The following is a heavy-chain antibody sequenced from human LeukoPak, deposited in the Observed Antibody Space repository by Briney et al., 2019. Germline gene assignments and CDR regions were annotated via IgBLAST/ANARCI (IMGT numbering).Heavy chain of an antibody. CDR1: GFTFSGSA. D-gene: IGHD1-26*01. Sequence: GGSLRLSCAASGFTFSGSAIHWVRQYSGKGLDWVGQIDKKDKGYATATAYAASVKGRFTISRDDSINTAYLQMKSLKTEDTALYYCTRDSGTYNWFDPWGQGTLVTVSS. V-gene: IGHV3-73*01. J-gene: IGHJ5*02. CDR2: IDKKDKGYATAT. CDR3: TRDSGTYNWFDP.